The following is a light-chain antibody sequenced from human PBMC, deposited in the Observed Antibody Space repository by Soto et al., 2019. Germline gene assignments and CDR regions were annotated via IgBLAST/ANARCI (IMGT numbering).Light chain of an antibody. Sequence: EIVLTQSPVTLSLSPGERATLSFRASQTFSNLLASYQQKPVRPPRLLIYDGYYRATDTPPRFSGSGSGTDFNLTISSLQSDDFAAYYCQQYNNWHRATFGGGTKVDIK. CDR2: DGY. CDR3: QQYNNWHRAT. CDR1: QTFSNL. J-gene: IGKJ4*01. V-gene: IGKV3D-15*01.